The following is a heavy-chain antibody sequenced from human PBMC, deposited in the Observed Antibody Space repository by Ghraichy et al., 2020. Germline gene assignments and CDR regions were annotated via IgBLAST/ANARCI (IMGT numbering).Heavy chain of an antibody. V-gene: IGHV3-23*01. J-gene: IGHJ4*02. D-gene: IGHD2-2*02. CDR3: AKDTAEPLGYCRSTSCHTGGAFDY. CDR2: ITGSGGST. Sequence: KRLEWVSAITGSGGSTDYADSVKGRFTISRDNSKNTLYLQMNSLRAEDTAVYYCAKDTAEPLGYCRSTSCHTGGAFDYWGQGTL.